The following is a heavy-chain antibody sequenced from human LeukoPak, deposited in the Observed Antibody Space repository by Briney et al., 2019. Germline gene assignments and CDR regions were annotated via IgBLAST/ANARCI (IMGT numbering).Heavy chain of an antibody. Sequence: PGGSLRFSCAASGFTFSSYSMNWVRQAPGNGLEWVSSISSSSSYIYYADPVKGRFTISRDNAKNSLYRQMSSLRAEDTAVYYWARASLPIEESPLYYFDSWGQGALFTPSS. D-gene: IGHD3-10*01. CDR1: GFTFSSYS. V-gene: IGHV3-21*01. J-gene: IGHJ4*02. CDR2: ISSSSSYI. CDR3: ARASLPIEESPLYYFDS.